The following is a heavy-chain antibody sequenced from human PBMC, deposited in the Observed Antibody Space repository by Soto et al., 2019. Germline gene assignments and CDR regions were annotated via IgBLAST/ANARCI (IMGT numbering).Heavy chain of an antibody. CDR2: INPSGGST. V-gene: IGHV1-46*01. CDR3: ARDSVAVAGTLYYYYYGMDV. CDR1: VYTFTSYY. J-gene: IGHJ6*02. D-gene: IGHD6-19*01. Sequence: ASVTVCCKPSVYTFTSYYIHCVRPDPGQGLEWMGIINPSGGSTSYAQKFQGRVTMTRDTSTSTVYMELSSLRSEDTAVYYCARDSVAVAGTLYYYYYGMDVWGQGTTVTVSS.